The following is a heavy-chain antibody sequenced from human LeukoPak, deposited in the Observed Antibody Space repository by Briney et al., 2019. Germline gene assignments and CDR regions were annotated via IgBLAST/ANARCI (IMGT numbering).Heavy chain of an antibody. CDR2: ISTHNGDT. V-gene: IGHV1-18*01. CDR1: GYTFTSDD. Sequence: ASVKVSCKASGYTFTSDDITWVRQAPGQGLAWMGWISTHNGDTNYAQKFQGRVTMTTDTSTTTAYMELRNLRSDDTAVYYCARVEYCNVGNCYFRPGAYWGQGTLVTVSS. J-gene: IGHJ4*02. D-gene: IGHD2-15*01. CDR3: ARVEYCNVGNCYFRPGAY.